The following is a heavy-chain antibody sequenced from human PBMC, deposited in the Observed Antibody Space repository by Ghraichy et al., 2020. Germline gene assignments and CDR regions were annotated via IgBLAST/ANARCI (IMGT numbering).Heavy chain of an antibody. CDR3: AREKIAAAGTWYFDL. V-gene: IGHV3-13*01. D-gene: IGHD6-13*01. J-gene: IGHJ2*01. CDR1: GFTFSSYD. Sequence: GGSLRLSCAASGFTFSSYDMHWVRQATGKGLEWVSAIGTAGDTYYPGSVKGRFTISRENAKNSLYLQMNSLRAGDTAVYYCAREKIAAAGTWYFDLWGRGTLVTVSS. CDR2: IGTAGDT.